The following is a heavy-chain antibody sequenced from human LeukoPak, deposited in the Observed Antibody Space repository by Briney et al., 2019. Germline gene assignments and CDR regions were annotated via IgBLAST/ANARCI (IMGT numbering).Heavy chain of an antibody. CDR2: INHSGST. Sequence: LSETLSLTGAVYGGSFSAYYWSWIRQPPGKGLEWIGEINHSGSTNYNPSLKSRVTISVDTSKNQFSLKLSSVTAADTAVYYCARDRGVIITSWFDPWGQGTLVTVSS. CDR1: GGSFSAYY. CDR3: ARDRGVIITSWFDP. J-gene: IGHJ5*02. D-gene: IGHD3-10*01. V-gene: IGHV4-34*01.